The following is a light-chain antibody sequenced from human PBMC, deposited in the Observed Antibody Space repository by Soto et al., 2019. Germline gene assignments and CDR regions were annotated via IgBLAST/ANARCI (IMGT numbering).Light chain of an antibody. Sequence: EIVLTQSPSTLSVSPGERDTLSCRASQSVSNNYLAWYQQKPGQAPRLLIFDASIRLPTVPARFSGSVSGTEFTLTISGLQSEDFAVYFCQQYTDRPRTFGQGTKVDIK. J-gene: IGKJ1*01. CDR3: QQYTDRPRT. CDR2: DAS. CDR1: QSVSNN. V-gene: IGKV3-15*01.